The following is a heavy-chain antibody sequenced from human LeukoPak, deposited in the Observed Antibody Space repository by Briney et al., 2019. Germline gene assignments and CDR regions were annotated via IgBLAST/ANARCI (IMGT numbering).Heavy chain of an antibody. CDR3: AKDFVLWRQPSWFDP. V-gene: IGHV3-30*18. D-gene: IGHD2-8*02. CDR2: ISYDGSNK. J-gene: IGHJ5*02. CDR1: GFTFSSYG. Sequence: GGSLRLSCAASGFTFSSYGMHWVRQAPGKGLEWVAVISYDGSNKYYADSVKGRFTISRDNSKNTLYLQMNSLRAEDTAVYYCAKDFVLWRQPSWFDPWGQGTLVTVSS.